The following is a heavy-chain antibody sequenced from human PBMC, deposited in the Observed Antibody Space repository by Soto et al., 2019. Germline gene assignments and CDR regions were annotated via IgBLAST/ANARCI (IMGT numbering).Heavy chain of an antibody. CDR3: TRDASRDSSARGWFDP. J-gene: IGHJ5*02. Sequence: GGPLRLSFAASGFTFRSFTMNWVRQAPGKGLEWISTISTNSAYIYYTDALRGRFTITRDNANNSLHLQMNSLRAEDTAVYYCTRDASRDSSARGWFDPWGPGTLVTVSS. CDR2: ISTNSAYI. D-gene: IGHD6-13*01. CDR1: GFTFRSFT. V-gene: IGHV3-21*01.